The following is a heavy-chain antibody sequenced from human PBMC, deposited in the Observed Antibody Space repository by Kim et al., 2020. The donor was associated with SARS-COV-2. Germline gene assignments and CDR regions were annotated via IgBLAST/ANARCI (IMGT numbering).Heavy chain of an antibody. V-gene: IGHV3-23*01. CDR2: GRT. CDR3: AKTDFDMLDV. Sequence: GRTFYPDAGKGRFTISRDNSKNTLYLQMNSRRAEDTAVYYCAKTDFDMLDVWGQGTTVTVSS. J-gene: IGHJ6*02. D-gene: IGHD3-9*01.